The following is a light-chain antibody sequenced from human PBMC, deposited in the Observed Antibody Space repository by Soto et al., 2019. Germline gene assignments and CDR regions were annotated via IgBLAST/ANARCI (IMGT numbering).Light chain of an antibody. V-gene: IGKV3-20*01. CDR1: QSVSSSY. Sequence: EIVFTQAPGTRSLSPGERATLSCRASQSVSSSYLAWYQQKPGQAPRLLIYGASSRATGIPDRFSGSGSGTDFTLTISRLEPEDFAVYYCQQYGSSPLTFGGGTKVDIK. CDR2: GAS. J-gene: IGKJ4*01. CDR3: QQYGSSPLT.